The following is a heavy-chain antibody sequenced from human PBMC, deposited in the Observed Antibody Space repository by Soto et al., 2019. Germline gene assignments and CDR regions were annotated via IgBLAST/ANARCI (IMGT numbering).Heavy chain of an antibody. V-gene: IGHV4-59*01. CDR2: IYYSGST. CDR1: GGSISSYY. CDR3: ARGRVGYDSSGYYLTNPDAFDI. J-gene: IGHJ3*02. Sequence: PSETLSLTCTVSGGSISSYYWSWIRQPPGKGLEWIGYIYYSGSTNYNPSLKSRVTISVDTSKNQFSLKLSSVTAADTAVYYCARGRVGYDSSGYYLTNPDAFDIWGQGTMVTV. D-gene: IGHD3-22*01.